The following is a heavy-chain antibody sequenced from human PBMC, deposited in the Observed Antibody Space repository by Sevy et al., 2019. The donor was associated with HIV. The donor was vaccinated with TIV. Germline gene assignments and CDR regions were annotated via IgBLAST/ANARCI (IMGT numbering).Heavy chain of an antibody. V-gene: IGHV3-23*01. CDR3: AKDRDWLGEHYFDS. CDR1: YFTFSAYA. Sequence: GGSLRLSCAASYFTFSAYAMSWVRQAPGKGLEWVSTISGSATGTSFADSVKGRFTISRDNSKNTLYLQMNGLRPEDTAVYYCAKDRDWLGEHYFDSWGQGTLVTVSS. J-gene: IGHJ4*02. D-gene: IGHD3-16*01. CDR2: ISGSATGT.